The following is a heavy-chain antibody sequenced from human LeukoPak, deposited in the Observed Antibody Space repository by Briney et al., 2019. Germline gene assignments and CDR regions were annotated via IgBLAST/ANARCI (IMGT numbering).Heavy chain of an antibody. CDR2: MNPNSGNT. CDR3: ARRKSSTSPLEPINY. D-gene: IGHD2-2*01. J-gene: IGHJ4*02. CDR1: RYTFTSYD. V-gene: IGHV1-8*01. Sequence: ASVNVSYKPSRYTFTSYDLNWVRQATGHGREGMGWMNPNSGNTGYAQKFQGRVTMTRYTSISTAYMELSSRRSEDTAVYYCARRKSSTSPLEPINYWGQGTLVTVSS.